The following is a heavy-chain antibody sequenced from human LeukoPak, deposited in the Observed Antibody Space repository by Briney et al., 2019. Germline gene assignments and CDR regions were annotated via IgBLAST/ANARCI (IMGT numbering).Heavy chain of an antibody. D-gene: IGHD2-2*01. CDR3: ARDDCSSISCYHNSFDH. CDR2: IKQDGSEK. Sequence: PGGSLRLSCAASGFTFSSYWMSWVRQAPGKGLEWVANIKQDGSEKYYVDSVKGRFTISRDNAKNSLYLQMNSLRAEDTAVYYCARDDCSSISCYHNSFDHWGQGTLVTVSS. CDR1: GFTFSSYW. J-gene: IGHJ5*02. V-gene: IGHV3-7*01.